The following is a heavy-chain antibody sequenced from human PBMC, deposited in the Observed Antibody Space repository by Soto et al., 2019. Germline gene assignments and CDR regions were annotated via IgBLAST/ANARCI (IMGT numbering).Heavy chain of an antibody. D-gene: IGHD3-3*01. J-gene: IGHJ6*02. CDR2: INPNSGGT. CDR3: AKDRGELWSGSPLGYGLDV. V-gene: IGHV1-2*04. Sequence: ASLKVSCKASGYTFTGYYMHWVRQTTGQGLEWMGWINPNSGGTNYAQKFQGWVTMTRDTSISTAYMELSSLRTEDTAVYYCAKDRGELWSGSPLGYGLDVWGQGTTGSGSS. CDR1: GYTFTGYY.